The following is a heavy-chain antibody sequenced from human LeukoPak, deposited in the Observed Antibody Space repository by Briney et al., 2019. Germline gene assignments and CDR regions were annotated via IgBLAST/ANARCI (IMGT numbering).Heavy chain of an antibody. CDR1: GGTFSSYA. CDR3: ARVGRYSESYLPPIEDV. V-gene: IGHV1-69*01. CDR2: IIPIFGTA. Sequence: SVKVSCKASGGTFSSYAISWVRQAPGQGLEWMGGIIPIFGTANYAQKFQGRVTITADESTSTAYMELSSLRSEDTAVYYCARVGRYSESYLPPIEDVWGQGTTVTVSS. J-gene: IGHJ6*02. D-gene: IGHD1-26*01.